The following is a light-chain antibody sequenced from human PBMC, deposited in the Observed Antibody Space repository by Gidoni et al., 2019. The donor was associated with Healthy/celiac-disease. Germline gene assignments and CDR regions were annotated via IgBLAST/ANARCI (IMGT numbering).Light chain of an antibody. Sequence: DIQMPQYPSSLSASVGDRVTITCRASQSISSYLHWYQQKPGKAPKLLIYAASSLQSGVPSRFSGSGSGTDFTLTISSLQPEDVATYYCQQSYSTHFTFGGGTKVEIK. CDR1: QSISSY. J-gene: IGKJ4*01. CDR2: AAS. CDR3: QQSYSTHFT. V-gene: IGKV1-39*01.